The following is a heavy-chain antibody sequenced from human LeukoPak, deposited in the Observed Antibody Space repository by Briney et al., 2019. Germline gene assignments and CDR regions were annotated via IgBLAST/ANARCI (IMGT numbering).Heavy chain of an antibody. J-gene: IGHJ4*02. V-gene: IGHV4-61*01. CDR1: GGSVSSGSYY. CDR3: ARVIGGGYFDY. D-gene: IGHD3-22*01. CDR2: IYYSGST. Sequence: SETLSLTCTVSGGSVSSGSYYWSWIRQPPGKGLEWIGYIYYSGSTNYNPSLKSRVTISVDTSKNQFSLKLSSVTAADTAAYYCARVIGGGYFDYWGQGTLVTVSS.